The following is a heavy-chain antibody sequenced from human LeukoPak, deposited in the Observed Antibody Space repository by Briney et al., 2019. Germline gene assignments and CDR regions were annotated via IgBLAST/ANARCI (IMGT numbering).Heavy chain of an antibody. D-gene: IGHD5-18*01. CDR1: GGSISSSSYY. CDR3: ARAVPSYGLSYYYYYYMDV. J-gene: IGHJ6*03. V-gene: IGHV4-39*07. Sequence: SETLSLTCTVSGGSISSSSYYWGWIRQPPGKGLEWIGSIYYSGSTYYNPSLKSRVTISVDTSKNQLSLKLSSVTAADTAVYYCARAVPSYGLSYYYYYYMDVWGKGTTVTVSS. CDR2: IYYSGST.